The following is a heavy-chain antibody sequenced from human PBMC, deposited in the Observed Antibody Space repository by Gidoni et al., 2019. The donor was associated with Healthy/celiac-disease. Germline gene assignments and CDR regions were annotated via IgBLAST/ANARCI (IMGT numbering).Heavy chain of an antibody. V-gene: IGHV4-59*01. D-gene: IGHD3-3*01. J-gene: IGHJ6*03. CDR1: GGSISSYY. Sequence: QVQLQESGPGLVKPSETLSLTCTVSGGSISSYYWSWIRQPPGKGLEWIGYIYYSGSTISVDTSKNQFSLKLSSVTAADTAVYYCARGLEYYDFWSGYSAADYYYYMDVWGKGTTVTVSS. CDR2: IYYSG. CDR3: ARGLEYYDFWSGYSAADYYYYMDV.